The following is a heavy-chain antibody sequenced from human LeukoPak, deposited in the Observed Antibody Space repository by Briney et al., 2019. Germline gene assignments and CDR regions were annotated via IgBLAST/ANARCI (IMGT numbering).Heavy chain of an antibody. CDR1: GFTFSSFA. J-gene: IGHJ4*02. Sequence: GGSLRLSCAASGFTFSSFAMSWVRQAPGKGLEWVSSISGSGESTYYADYVKGRFTISRDNSKNTLYLQMNSLRAEDTAVYYCARSRYYYDSSGYPQPGGYWGQGTLDTVSS. CDR2: ISGSGEST. V-gene: IGHV3-23*01. D-gene: IGHD3-22*01. CDR3: ARSRYYYDSSGYPQPGGY.